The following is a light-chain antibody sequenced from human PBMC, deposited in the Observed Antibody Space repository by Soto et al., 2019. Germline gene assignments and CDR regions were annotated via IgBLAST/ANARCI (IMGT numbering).Light chain of an antibody. CDR2: DAS. Sequence: EIVLTQSPGTLSLSPGERATRSCRASQSVSSSYLAWYQQKPGQAPRLLIYDASSRATGIADRFSGSGSGTDFTLIISRLEPEDFAVYYCQQYGSSPLTFGGGTK. CDR1: QSVSSSY. J-gene: IGKJ4*01. CDR3: QQYGSSPLT. V-gene: IGKV3-20*01.